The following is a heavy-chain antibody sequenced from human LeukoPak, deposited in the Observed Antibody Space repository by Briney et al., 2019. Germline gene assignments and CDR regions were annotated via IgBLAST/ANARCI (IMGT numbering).Heavy chain of an antibody. Sequence: GGSLRLSCAASGFTFSSYTMNWVRQAPGKGLEWVSSISSSSSYIFYADSVKGRFTISRDNAKNSLYLQMNSLRAEDTALYYCARGALAARPNRFDPWGQGTLVTVSS. CDR2: ISSSSSYI. V-gene: IGHV3-21*01. J-gene: IGHJ5*02. D-gene: IGHD6-6*01. CDR1: GFTFSSYT. CDR3: ARGALAARPNRFDP.